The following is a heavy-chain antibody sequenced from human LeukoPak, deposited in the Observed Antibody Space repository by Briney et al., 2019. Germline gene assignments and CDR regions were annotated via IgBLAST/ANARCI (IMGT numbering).Heavy chain of an antibody. CDR3: ARDSGIAAAGPLYYFDY. CDR2: ISYDGSNK. D-gene: IGHD6-13*01. V-gene: IGHV3-30*03. J-gene: IGHJ4*02. Sequence: GGSLRLSCAAYGFTFSSYSMNWVRQAPGKGLEWVAVISYDGSNKYYADSVKGRFTISRDNSKNTLYLQMNSLRAEDTAVYYCARDSGIAAAGPLYYFDYWGQGTLVTVSS. CDR1: GFTFSSYS.